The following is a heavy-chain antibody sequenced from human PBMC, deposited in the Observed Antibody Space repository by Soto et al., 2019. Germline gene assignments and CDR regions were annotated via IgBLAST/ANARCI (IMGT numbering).Heavy chain of an antibody. CDR1: GFTFSSYA. Sequence: GGSLRLSCAASGFTFSSYAMSWVRQAPGKGLEWVSSISGSGGSTYYADSVKGRFTISRDDSKNTLYLQMNGLRAEDTAVYYCAKEYFDWLLFQDWGQGTLVTVSS. CDR3: AKEYFDWLLFQD. J-gene: IGHJ1*01. CDR2: ISGSGGST. D-gene: IGHD3-9*01. V-gene: IGHV3-23*01.